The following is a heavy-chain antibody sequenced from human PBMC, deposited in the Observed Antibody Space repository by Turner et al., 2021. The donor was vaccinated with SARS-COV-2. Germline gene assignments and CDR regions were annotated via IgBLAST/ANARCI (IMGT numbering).Heavy chain of an antibody. Sequence: QVQLQESGPGLVKPSQTLSLTCTVSGASIRSGGYYWSWIRQHPGKGLEWIGYIYYSGSTYYNPSLKSLVTISVDTSKNQFSLKLSSVTAADTAVYYCARLAAWGAFDIWGQGTMVTISS. CDR2: IYYSGST. J-gene: IGHJ3*02. D-gene: IGHD6-25*01. CDR1: GASIRSGGYY. V-gene: IGHV4-31*01. CDR3: ARLAAWGAFDI.